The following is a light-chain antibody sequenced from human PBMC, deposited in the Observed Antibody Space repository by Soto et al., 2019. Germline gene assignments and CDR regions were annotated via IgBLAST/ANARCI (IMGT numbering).Light chain of an antibody. J-gene: IGLJ3*02. V-gene: IGLV1-44*01. CDR1: SSNIGSNV. CDR2: RTN. Sequence: QSVLTQPPSASGTPGQRVTISCSGSSSNIGSNVVNWYQQLPGTAPKLLIYRTNNRPSGVPDRFSGSKSDTSASLAITGLQAEDEADYFCQTYDNTLSGSVFGGGTKLTVL. CDR3: QTYDNTLSGSV.